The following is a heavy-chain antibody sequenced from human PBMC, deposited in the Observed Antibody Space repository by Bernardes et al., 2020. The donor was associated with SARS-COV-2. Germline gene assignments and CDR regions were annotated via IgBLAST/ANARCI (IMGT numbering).Heavy chain of an antibody. D-gene: IGHD6-19*01. CDR2: ITSSSSYI. CDR1: GFTFSSYN. CDR3: AREGGYTDYSFDN. V-gene: IGHV3-21*06. Sequence: GGSLRLSCAASGFTFSSYNMNWVRQAPGKGLEWVSSITSSSSYIFYADSLKGRFTISRDNAKNSVYLQMNSLRAEDTAVYYCAREGGYTDYSFDNWGQGTLVTVSS. J-gene: IGHJ4*02.